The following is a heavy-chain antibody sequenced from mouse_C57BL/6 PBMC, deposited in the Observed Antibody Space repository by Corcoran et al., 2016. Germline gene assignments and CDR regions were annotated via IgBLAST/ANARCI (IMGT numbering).Heavy chain of an antibody. CDR3: ARGGTTVFRDY. J-gene: IGHJ2*01. V-gene: IGHV1-80*01. Sequence: QVQLQQSGAELVKPGASVKISCKASGYAFSSYWMNWVKQRPGKGLEWIGQIYPGDGDTNYNGKFKGKATLTADKSSSTAYMQLSSLTSEDSAVYFCARGGTTVFRDYWDKGTTVTVSS. D-gene: IGHD1-1*01. CDR2: IYPGDGDT. CDR1: GYAFSSYW.